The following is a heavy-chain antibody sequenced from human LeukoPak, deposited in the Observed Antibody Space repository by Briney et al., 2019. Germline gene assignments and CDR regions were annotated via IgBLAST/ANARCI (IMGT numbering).Heavy chain of an antibody. J-gene: IGHJ3*02. CDR3: ALCLAVRQGAFDI. D-gene: IGHD6-6*01. CDR1: GFTFSRYW. Sequence: PGGSLRLSCAASGFTFSRYWMHWVRQAPGEELVWVSRINSDGSSTTYADSVKGRFTISRDNAKNTLYLQMNSLRAEDTAVYYCALCLAVRQGAFDIWGQGTMVTVSS. V-gene: IGHV3-74*03. CDR2: INSDGSST.